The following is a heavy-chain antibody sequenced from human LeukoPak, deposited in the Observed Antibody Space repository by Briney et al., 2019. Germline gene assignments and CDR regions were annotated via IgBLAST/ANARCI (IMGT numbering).Heavy chain of an antibody. D-gene: IGHD2-2*02. Sequence: ASVKVSCKASGGTFSSYAISWVRQAPGQGLEWMGGIIPIFGTANYAQKFQGRVTITADESTSTAYMELSSLRSEDTAVYYCARDRIVVVLAAIADNWFDPWGQGTLVTVSS. CDR3: ARDRIVVVLAAIADNWFDP. J-gene: IGHJ5*02. CDR2: IIPIFGTA. V-gene: IGHV1-69*13. CDR1: GGTFSSYA.